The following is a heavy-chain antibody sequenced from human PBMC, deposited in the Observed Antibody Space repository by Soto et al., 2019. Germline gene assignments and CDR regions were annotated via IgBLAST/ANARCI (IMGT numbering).Heavy chain of an antibody. J-gene: IGHJ4*02. Sequence: SGTLSLTCAVYGGPFSGYYWSWIRQPPGKGLEWIGEINHSGSTNYSPSLKSRVTISVDTSKNQFSLKLSSVTAADTAVYYCARNCSTTSCQIWGFDYWGQGTLVTVSS. CDR2: INHSGST. CDR3: ARNCSTTSCQIWGFDY. D-gene: IGHD2-2*01. CDR1: GGPFSGYY. V-gene: IGHV4-34*01.